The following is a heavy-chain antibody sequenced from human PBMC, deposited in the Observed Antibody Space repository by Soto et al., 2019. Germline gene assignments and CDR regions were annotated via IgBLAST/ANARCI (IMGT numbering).Heavy chain of an antibody. J-gene: IGHJ4*02. CDR2: LSAGGTSA. Sequence: EVQLLESGGDLVQPGGSLRLSCAASGFTFSSSAMSWVRQAPGKGLEWVSALSAGGTSAYYTVSVEGRFTISRDNSKNILYLQMNSLRADDTAIYYCARGTYGDYDFWGQGTLVTVSS. D-gene: IGHD4-17*01. V-gene: IGHV3-23*01. CDR3: ARGTYGDYDF. CDR1: GFTFSSSA.